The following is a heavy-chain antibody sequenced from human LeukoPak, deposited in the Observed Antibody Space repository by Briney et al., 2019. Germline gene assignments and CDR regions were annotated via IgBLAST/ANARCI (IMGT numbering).Heavy chain of an antibody. D-gene: IGHD6-13*01. V-gene: IGHV4-30-4*01. J-gene: IGHJ4*02. CDR1: GGSISSGDYY. CDR2: IYYSGST. Sequence: SETLSLTCTVSGGSISSGDYYWSWIRRPPGKGLEWIGYIYYSGSTYYNPSLKSRVTISVDTSKNQFSLKLSSVTAADTAVYYCARGRAGSWFFDYWGQGTLVTVSS. CDR3: ARGRAGSWFFDY.